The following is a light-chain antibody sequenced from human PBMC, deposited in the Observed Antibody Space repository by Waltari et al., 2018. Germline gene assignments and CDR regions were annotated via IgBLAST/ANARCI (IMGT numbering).Light chain of an antibody. CDR2: QDT. CDR1: KLGDKF. Sequence: SYDVTQAPSVSVSPGQTARITCSGDKLGDKFVSWYQQRPGTSPVLVIYQDTNRPSGIPERFSGSNSGTTATLTISGTQSIDEADYYCQAWDRSLVIFGGGTKLTVL. J-gene: IGLJ2*01. V-gene: IGLV3-1*01. CDR3: QAWDRSLVI.